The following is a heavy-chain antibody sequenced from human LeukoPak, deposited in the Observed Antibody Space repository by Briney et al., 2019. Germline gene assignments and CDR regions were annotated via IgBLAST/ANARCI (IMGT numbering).Heavy chain of an antibody. J-gene: IGHJ4*02. CDR1: GFTFEDYA. V-gene: IGHV3-9*01. CDR2: ISWNSGGI. CDR3: AKGPEGIAVAGIDY. D-gene: IGHD6-19*01. Sequence: PGGSLRLLCAASGFTFEDYAMHWVRQAPGKGVECVSGISWNSGGIGYADSVKGRFTISRDNAKNSLYLQMNSLRAEDTALYYCAKGPEGIAVAGIDYWGQGTLVTVSS.